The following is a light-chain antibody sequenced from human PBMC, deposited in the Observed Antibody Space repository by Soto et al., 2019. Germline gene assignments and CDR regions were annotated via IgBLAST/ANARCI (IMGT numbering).Light chain of an antibody. CDR1: SSDVGDYDY. Sequence: QSALTQPASVSGSPGQSITISCTGTSSDVGDYDYVSWYQQHPGKAPKLMIYDVNNRPSGVSNRFSGSKSGNTASLTISGLQAEDEADYYCSSYTSSSTSLFGTGTKVTVL. CDR2: DVN. V-gene: IGLV2-14*01. J-gene: IGLJ1*01. CDR3: SSYTSSSTSL.